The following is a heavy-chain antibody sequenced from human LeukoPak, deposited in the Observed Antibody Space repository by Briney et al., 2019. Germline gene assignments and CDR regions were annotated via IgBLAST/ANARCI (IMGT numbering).Heavy chain of an antibody. V-gene: IGHV1-69*13. CDR3: ARSNWNDALDAFDI. Sequence: SVKVSCKASGGTFSSYAISWVRQAPGQGLEWMGGIIPIFGTANYAQKFQGRVTITADESTSTAYMELSSLRSEDTAVYYCARSNWNDALDAFDIWGQGTMVTVPS. CDR1: GGTFSSYA. CDR2: IIPIFGTA. D-gene: IGHD1-1*01. J-gene: IGHJ3*02.